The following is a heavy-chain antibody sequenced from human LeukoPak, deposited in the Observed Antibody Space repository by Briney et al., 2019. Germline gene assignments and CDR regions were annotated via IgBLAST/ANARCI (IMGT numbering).Heavy chain of an antibody. CDR1: GGSMSSYY. CDR3: ARNVDYYGSGSYVY. D-gene: IGHD3-10*01. V-gene: IGHV4-4*07. Sequence: SETLSLTCNVSGGSMSSYYWSWIRQPAGKGLEWIGRIYSSGSTNYNPSLKSRVTMSVDTSKNQFSLKLSSVTAADTAVYYCARNVDYYGSGSYVYWGQGTLVTVSS. J-gene: IGHJ4*02. CDR2: IYSSGST.